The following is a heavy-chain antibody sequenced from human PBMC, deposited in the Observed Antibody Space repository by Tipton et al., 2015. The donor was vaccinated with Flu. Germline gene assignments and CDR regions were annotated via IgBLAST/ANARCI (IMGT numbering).Heavy chain of an antibody. J-gene: IGHJ4*02. Sequence: TLSLTCAVSVDSIRSHYWNWIRQPPGKGLEWIGHIYYTGNTNYNPSLESRVTISLDTSKNQFSLKLSSVTAADTAVYYCARDTIFGVAHWGQGTLVTVSS. D-gene: IGHD3-3*01. V-gene: IGHV4-59*11. CDR3: ARDTIFGVAH. CDR2: IYYTGNT. CDR1: VDSIRSHY.